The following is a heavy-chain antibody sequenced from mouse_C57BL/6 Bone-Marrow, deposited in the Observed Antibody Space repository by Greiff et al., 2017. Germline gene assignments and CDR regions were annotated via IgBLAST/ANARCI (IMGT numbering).Heavy chain of an antibody. CDR2: SNPNNGGN. J-gene: IGHJ2*01. D-gene: IGHD3-2*02. Sequence: EVKLQQSGPELVKPGASVKISCKASGYTFTDYYMNWVKQSQGKSLEWIGDSNPNNGGNSYNQKFKGKATLTVDKSSSTAYMELRSLTSEDSAVYYCARKATGYWGQGTTLTVSS. CDR1: GYTFTDYY. V-gene: IGHV1-26*01. CDR3: ARKATGY.